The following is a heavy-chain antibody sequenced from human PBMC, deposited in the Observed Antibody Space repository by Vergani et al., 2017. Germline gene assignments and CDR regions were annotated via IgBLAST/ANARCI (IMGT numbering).Heavy chain of an antibody. CDR2: ISGSGGST. J-gene: IGHJ6*03. CDR3: AKAPFIVPTAYYYMDV. Sequence: EVQLLESGGGLVQPGGSLRLSCAASGFTFSNYAMSWVRQAPGRGLEWVSAISGSGGSTYYADSVKGRFTISRDDFKNTLYLQMNSLRAEDTAVYYCAKAPFIVPTAYYYMDVWGKGP. CDR1: GFTFSNYA. V-gene: IGHV3-23*01. D-gene: IGHD2-15*01.